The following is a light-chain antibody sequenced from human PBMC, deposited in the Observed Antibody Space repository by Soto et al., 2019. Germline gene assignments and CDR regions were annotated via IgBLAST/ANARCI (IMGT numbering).Light chain of an antibody. CDR3: SSYTSSHTYV. Sequence: QSALTQPASVSGSPGQSITVSCTGTSSDVGGYNYVSWYQQHPGKAPKLMIYEVSNRPSGVSNRFSGSKSGNTASLTISGLQAEDEADYFCSSYTSSHTYVFGSGVKLTVL. CDR1: SSDVGGYNY. J-gene: IGLJ1*01. CDR2: EVS. V-gene: IGLV2-14*01.